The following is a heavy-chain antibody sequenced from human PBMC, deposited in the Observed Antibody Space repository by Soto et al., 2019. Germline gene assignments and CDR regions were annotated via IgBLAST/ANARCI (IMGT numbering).Heavy chain of an antibody. CDR2: IYYSGST. CDR3: AREYSGSYYPYFDY. Sequence: QVQLQESGPGLVKPSETLSLTCTVSGGSISSYYWSWIRQPPGKGLEWIGYIYYSGSTNYNPSLKSRVPISVDTSKNQFSLKLSSVTAADTAVYYCAREYSGSYYPYFDYWGQGTLVTVSS. CDR1: GGSISSYY. V-gene: IGHV4-59*01. J-gene: IGHJ4*02. D-gene: IGHD1-26*01.